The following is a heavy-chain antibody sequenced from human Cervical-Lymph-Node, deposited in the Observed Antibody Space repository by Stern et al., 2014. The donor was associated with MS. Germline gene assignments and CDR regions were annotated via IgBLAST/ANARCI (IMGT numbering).Heavy chain of an antibody. J-gene: IGHJ4*02. CDR2: ISPKTGSA. CDR1: GYTFTAYF. V-gene: IGHV1-2*06. D-gene: IGHD1-26*01. CDR3: ARDRGSYSDY. Sequence: QVQLVQSGAEVERPGASVKVSCKASGYTFTAYFVHWVRQAPGQGLEWMGRISPKTGSATYAQKFQDRVTMTRDTSINTGYMEVSSLRSDDAAVYYCARDRGSYSDYWGQGTLVAVSS.